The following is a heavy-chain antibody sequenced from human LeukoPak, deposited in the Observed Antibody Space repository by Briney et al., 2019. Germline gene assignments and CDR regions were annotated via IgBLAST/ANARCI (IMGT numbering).Heavy chain of an antibody. Sequence: GGSLRLSCAASGFTFSSYRMHWVRQAPGKGLVWVSRINSDGSSTSYADSVKGRFTISRDNAKTTLYLQMNSLRAEDTAVYYCARDWTPGGKRGFDYWGQGTLVTVSS. V-gene: IGHV3-74*01. CDR1: GFTFSSYR. CDR2: INSDGSST. J-gene: IGHJ4*02. CDR3: ARDWTPGGKRGFDY. D-gene: IGHD4-23*01.